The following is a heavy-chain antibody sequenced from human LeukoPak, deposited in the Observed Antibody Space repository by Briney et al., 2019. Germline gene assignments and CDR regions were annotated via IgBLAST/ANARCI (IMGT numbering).Heavy chain of an antibody. D-gene: IGHD6-13*01. Sequence: GGSLRLSCAAPGFTFSDYELNWVRQAPGKGLEWVSYISSSGTTIYYADSVKGRFTISRDNARNSLYLQMNTLRVEDTALYYCARGRRSSSIWYLDYWGQGTLVTVSS. CDR1: GFTFSDYE. CDR3: ARGRRSSSIWYLDY. J-gene: IGHJ4*02. V-gene: IGHV3-48*03. CDR2: ISSSGTTI.